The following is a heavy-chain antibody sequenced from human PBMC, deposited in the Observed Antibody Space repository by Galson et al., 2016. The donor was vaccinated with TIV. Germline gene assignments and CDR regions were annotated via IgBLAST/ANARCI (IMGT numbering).Heavy chain of an antibody. CDR3: ARRGNITMFGVPYPDYYYMDV. CDR2: LFYSGSR. CDR1: GGSITSHY. J-gene: IGHJ6*03. Sequence: SETLSLTCTVSGGSITSHYWSWIRQPPGKGLEWIGYLFYSGSRNFNSSFKSRVTVSLDTSKNQFSLKLKSVTAADTAVYYCARRGNITMFGVPYPDYYYMDVWGKGTTVTVSS. V-gene: IGHV4-59*11. D-gene: IGHD3-3*01.